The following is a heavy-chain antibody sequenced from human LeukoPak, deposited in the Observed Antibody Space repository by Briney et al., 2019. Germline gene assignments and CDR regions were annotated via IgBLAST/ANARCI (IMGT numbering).Heavy chain of an antibody. CDR3: ARVSPFRMVVTAHDAFDI. V-gene: IGHV4-34*01. CDR2: INHSGST. D-gene: IGHD2-21*02. Sequence: SETLSPTCAVYGGSFSGYYWSWIRQPPGKGLEWIGEINHSGSTNYNPSLKSRVTISVDTSKNQFSLKLSSVTAADTAVYYCARVSPFRMVVTAHDAFDIWGQGTMVTVSS. J-gene: IGHJ3*02. CDR1: GGSFSGYY.